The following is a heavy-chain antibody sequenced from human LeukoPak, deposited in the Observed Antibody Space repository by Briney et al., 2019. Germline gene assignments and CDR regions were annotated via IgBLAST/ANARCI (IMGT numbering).Heavy chain of an antibody. Sequence: ASVKVSCKASGYTFTSYGISWVRQAPGQGLEWMGWISAYNGNTNYAQKLQGRVTMTTDTSTSTAYMELRSLRSDDTAVYHCARDAYPALIAAAIYFDYWGQGTPVTVSS. CDR1: GYTFTSYG. CDR3: ARDAYPALIAAAIYFDY. D-gene: IGHD6-13*01. J-gene: IGHJ4*02. V-gene: IGHV1-18*01. CDR2: ISAYNGNT.